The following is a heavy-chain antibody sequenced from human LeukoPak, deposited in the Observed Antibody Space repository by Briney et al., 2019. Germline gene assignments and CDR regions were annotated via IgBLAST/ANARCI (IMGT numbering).Heavy chain of an antibody. J-gene: IGHJ4*02. V-gene: IGHV3-23*01. Sequence: PGGSLRLSCAASGFTSTNYAMNWVRQAPGKGLEWVSVLIGSSGSTDYADSVKGRFTISRDIYKNTLFLQMNRLRAEDTAIYYCAKGAYDYIEIAYFDSWAEGTLVTVSS. CDR3: AKGAYDYIEIAYFDS. CDR2: LIGSSGST. D-gene: IGHD5-12*01. CDR1: GFTSTNYA.